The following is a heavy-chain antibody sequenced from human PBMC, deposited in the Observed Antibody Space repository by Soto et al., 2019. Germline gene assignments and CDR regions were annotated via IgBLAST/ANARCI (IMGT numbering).Heavy chain of an antibody. CDR3: AKDPSPQPTTVVTPGWFDP. Sequence: SETLSLTCTVSGGSIRDGGYYWSWIRQHPGKGLEWIGYIYYTGTTYYNPSFKGRVIISVDLSKGQFSLKLSSVTAADTAFYYCAKDPSPQPTTVVTPGWFDPWGQGILVTVS. V-gene: IGHV4-31*03. D-gene: IGHD4-17*01. CDR2: IYYTGTT. CDR1: GGSIRDGGYY. J-gene: IGHJ5*02.